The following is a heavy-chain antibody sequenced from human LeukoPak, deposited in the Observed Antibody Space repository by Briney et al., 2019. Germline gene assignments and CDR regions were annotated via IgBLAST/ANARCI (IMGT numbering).Heavy chain of an antibody. Sequence: PGGSLRLSCAGSGFTFSDSWMNWVRQAPGKGLEWVATMNQNGDQTNYADSVRGRITISRDNAKNSLYLQMNSLRAEDTAVYYCARDVRYWGQGTLVTVSS. V-gene: IGHV3-7*04. CDR1: GFTFSDSW. J-gene: IGHJ4*02. CDR3: ARDVRY. CDR2: MNQNGDQT.